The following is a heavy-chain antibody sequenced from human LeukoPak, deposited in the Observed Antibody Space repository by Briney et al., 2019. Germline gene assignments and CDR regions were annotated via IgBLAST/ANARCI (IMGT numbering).Heavy chain of an antibody. J-gene: IGHJ4*02. CDR3: ARGGAARPDY. V-gene: IGHV3-48*02. Sequence: GGSLRLSCAASGFTFSSYGMNWVRQPPGKGLEWVSHISSSSSNINYADSVKGRFTISRDNAKNSLYLQMNGLRDEDTAVYYCARGGAARPDYWGQGTLVTVSS. CDR1: GFTFSSYG. D-gene: IGHD6-6*01. CDR2: ISSSSSNI.